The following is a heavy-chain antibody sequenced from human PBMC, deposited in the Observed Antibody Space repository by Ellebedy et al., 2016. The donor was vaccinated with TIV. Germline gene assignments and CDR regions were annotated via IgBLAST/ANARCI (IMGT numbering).Heavy chain of an antibody. J-gene: IGHJ4*02. V-gene: IGHV4-61*08. CDR2: MRYSWIF. D-gene: IGHD3-3*01. CDR3: ARILRAGSDGDYFDY. CDR1: GASGSVTNSGDF. Sequence: MPSETLSLTCTVSGASGSVTNSGDFWGWIRQPPGKGLEYIGYMRYSWIFKYNSSLKSQVTISLDTSKNQFSLKLSSVTAADTAVYYCARILRAGSDGDYFDYWGQGTQVTASS.